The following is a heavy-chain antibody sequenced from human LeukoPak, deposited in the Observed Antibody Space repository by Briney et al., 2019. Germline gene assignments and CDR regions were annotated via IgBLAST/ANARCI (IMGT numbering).Heavy chain of an antibody. V-gene: IGHV3-66*01. CDR2: IYSGGST. J-gene: IGHJ4*02. Sequence: GGSLRLSCAASGFTFSSYSMNWVRQAPGKGLEWVSVIYSGGSTYYADSVKGRFTISRDNSKNTLYLQMNSLRAEDTAVYYCARFRRVAAAVYFDYWGQGTLVTVSS. CDR3: ARFRRVAAAVYFDY. CDR1: GFTFSSYS. D-gene: IGHD6-13*01.